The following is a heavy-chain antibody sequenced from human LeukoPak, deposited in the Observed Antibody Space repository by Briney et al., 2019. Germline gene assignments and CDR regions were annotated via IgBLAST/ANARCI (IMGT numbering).Heavy chain of an antibody. CDR2: INHSGST. CDR1: GGSFSGYY. Sequence: PSETLSLTCAVYGGSFSGYYWSWTRQPPGKGLEWIGEINHSGSTNYNPSLKSRVTISVDTSKNQFSLKLSSVTAADTAVYYCARNYDSSGYYYVWRPVGAFDIWGQGTMVTVSS. J-gene: IGHJ3*02. D-gene: IGHD3-22*01. V-gene: IGHV4-34*01. CDR3: ARNYDSSGYYYVWRPVGAFDI.